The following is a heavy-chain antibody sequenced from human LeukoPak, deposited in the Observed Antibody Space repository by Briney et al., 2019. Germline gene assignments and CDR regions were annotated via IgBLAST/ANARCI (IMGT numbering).Heavy chain of an antibody. J-gene: IGHJ6*02. CDR2: IYSGGST. D-gene: IGHD6-19*01. CDR3: ARVFSRNKGSAQQWLVYGMDV. Sequence: GGSLRLSCAASGFTVSSNYMSWVRQAPGKGLEWVSVIYSGGSTYYADSVKGRFTISRDNSKNTLYLQMNSLRAEDTAVYYCARVFSRNKGSAQQWLVYGMDVWGQGTTVTVSS. CDR1: GFTVSSNY. V-gene: IGHV3-53*01.